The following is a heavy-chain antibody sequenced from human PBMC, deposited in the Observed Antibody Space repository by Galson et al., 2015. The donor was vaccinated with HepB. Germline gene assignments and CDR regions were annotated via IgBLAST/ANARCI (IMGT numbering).Heavy chain of an antibody. J-gene: IGHJ5*02. V-gene: IGHV6-1*01. D-gene: IGHD2-15*01. Sequence: CAISGDSVSSNNVAWNWIRQSPSRGLEWLGRTYYRSKWNNEYAISVKSRITVNPDTSTNTAYLELRSLRSDDTAVYYCARGGLVVVVGATQNNWFDPWGQGTPVTVSS. CDR2: TYYRSKWNN. CDR3: ARGGLVVVVGATQNNWFDP. CDR1: GDSVSSNNVA.